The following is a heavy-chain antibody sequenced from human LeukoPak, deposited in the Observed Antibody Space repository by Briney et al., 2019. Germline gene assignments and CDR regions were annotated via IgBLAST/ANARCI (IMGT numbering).Heavy chain of an antibody. V-gene: IGHV3-21*01. CDR3: ARGDLYGSGVDY. Sequence: GGSLRLSCAASGFTFSSYTINWVRQAPGKGLEWVSAISGDSRYIYYADSVKGRFTISRDNAKNSLYLQMNNLRVEDAAVYYCARGDLYGSGVDYWGQGTLVTVSS. J-gene: IGHJ4*02. CDR1: GFTFSSYT. D-gene: IGHD3-10*01. CDR2: ISGDSRYI.